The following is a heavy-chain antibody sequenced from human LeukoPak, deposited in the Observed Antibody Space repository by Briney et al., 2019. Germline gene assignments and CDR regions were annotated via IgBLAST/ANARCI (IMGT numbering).Heavy chain of an antibody. J-gene: IGHJ4*02. CDR1: GGSFSGYS. CDR3: ARPRGSSTSYLDY. Sequence: SETLSLTCAVYGGSFSGYSWNWIRQPPGKGLEWIGSIYYSGSTYYNPSLKSRVTISVDMSKNQFSLKLSSVTAADTAVYYCARPRGSSTSYLDYWGQGTLVTVSS. D-gene: IGHD2-2*01. V-gene: IGHV4-34*01. CDR2: IYYSGST.